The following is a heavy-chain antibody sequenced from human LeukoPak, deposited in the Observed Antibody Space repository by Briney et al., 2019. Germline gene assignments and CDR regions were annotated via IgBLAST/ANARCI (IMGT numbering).Heavy chain of an antibody. J-gene: IGHJ4*02. CDR1: GGTFSIYA. D-gene: IGHD3-16*01. CDR3: ARVGLGELAGPNYFDY. V-gene: IGHV1-69*13. CDR2: IIPIFGTA. Sequence: AASVKVSCKASGGTFSIYAISWVRQAPGQGLEWMGGIIPIFGTANYAQKFQGRVTITADESTSTAYMELSSLRSEDTAVYYCARVGLGELAGPNYFDYWGQETLVTVSS.